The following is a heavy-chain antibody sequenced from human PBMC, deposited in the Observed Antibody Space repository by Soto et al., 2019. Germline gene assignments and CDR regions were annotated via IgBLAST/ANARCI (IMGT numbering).Heavy chain of an antibody. Sequence: GGSLRLSCAASGFTFSSYWMSWVRQAPGKGLEWVANIKQDGSGKYYVDSVKGRFTISRDNAKNSLYLQMNSLRAEDTAVYYCARGLSIEDDYYYYGMDVWGQGTTVTVYS. V-gene: IGHV3-7*01. CDR1: GFTFSSYW. D-gene: IGHD6-6*01. CDR2: IKQDGSGK. CDR3: ARGLSIEDDYYYYGMDV. J-gene: IGHJ6*02.